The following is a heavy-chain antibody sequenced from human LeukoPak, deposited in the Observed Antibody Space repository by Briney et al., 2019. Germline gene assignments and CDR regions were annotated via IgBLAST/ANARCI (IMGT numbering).Heavy chain of an antibody. CDR1: GVTFSSYGSYS. V-gene: IGHV3-21*01. D-gene: IGHD3-22*01. J-gene: IGHJ4*02. CDR2: ISVRSSHI. Sequence: GGSLRLSCAASGVTFSSYGSYSMNWVRQAPGNGLEWVSSISVRSSHIYYVDSVKGRFTISRDNAKNSLYLQMNSLRAEDTAVYYCARGYDSSGYYPGALDYWGQGTPVTVSS. CDR3: ARGYDSSGYYPGALDY.